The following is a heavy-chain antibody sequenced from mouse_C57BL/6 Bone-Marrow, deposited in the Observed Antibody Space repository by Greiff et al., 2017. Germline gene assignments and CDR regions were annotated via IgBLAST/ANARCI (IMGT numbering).Heavy chain of an antibody. V-gene: IGHV1-59*01. CDR1: GYTFTSYW. J-gene: IGHJ2*01. CDR3: ARDAYYYGSSSSYYFDY. D-gene: IGHD1-1*01. Sequence: QVQLQQPGAELVRPGTSVKLSCKASGYTFTSYWMHWVKQRPGQGLEWIGVIDPSDSYTNYNQKFKGKATLTVDTSSSTAYMQLSSLTSEDSAVYSCARDAYYYGSSSSYYFDYWGQGTTLTVSS. CDR2: IDPSDSYT.